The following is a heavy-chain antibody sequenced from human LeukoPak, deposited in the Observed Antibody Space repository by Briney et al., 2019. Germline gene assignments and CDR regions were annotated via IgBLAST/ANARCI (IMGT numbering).Heavy chain of an antibody. V-gene: IGHV3-23*01. J-gene: IGHJ4*02. CDR3: AKDRVVGSSWYYFDY. CDR1: GFTFSSYA. CDR2: ISGSGGST. D-gene: IGHD6-13*01. Sequence: GGSLRLSCAASGFTFSSYAMSWVRQAPGKGLEWVSAISGSGGSTYYADSVKGRFTISRDNSKNTLYLQMISLRAEDTAVYYCAKDRVVGSSWYYFDYWGQGTLVTVSS.